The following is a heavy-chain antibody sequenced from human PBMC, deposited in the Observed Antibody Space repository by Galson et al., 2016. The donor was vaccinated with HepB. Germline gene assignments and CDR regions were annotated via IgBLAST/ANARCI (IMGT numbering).Heavy chain of an antibody. CDR2: ISIRSDST. V-gene: IGHV3-23*01. CDR3: AKDIRSSATGWGKLDAFDV. CDR1: GFTFNNYA. D-gene: IGHD3-16*01. Sequence: SLRLSCAASGFTFNNYALNWVRQAPGKGLEWVSAISIRSDSTFYADSVKGRFMIFRDNSKNTVYLQINTLRVDDTATYYCAKDIRSSATGWGKLDAFDVWGQGTMVTVSS. J-gene: IGHJ3*01.